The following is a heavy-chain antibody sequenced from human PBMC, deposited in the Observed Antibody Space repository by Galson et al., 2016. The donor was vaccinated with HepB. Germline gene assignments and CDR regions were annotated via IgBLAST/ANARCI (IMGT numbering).Heavy chain of an antibody. CDR1: GFTFSDHY. D-gene: IGHD6-13*01. CDR2: IRHRAHSYTT. J-gene: IGHJ4*02. Sequence: SLRLSCAASGFTFSDHYMDWVRQAPGKGLEWVGRIRHRAHSYTTDYAASVKGRFTISRDDSKNSLYLQMNSLKTEATAVYYCTRVEVAGPDSSSWDFEDYWGQGTLVTVSS. CDR3: TRVEVAGPDSSSWDFEDY. V-gene: IGHV3-72*01.